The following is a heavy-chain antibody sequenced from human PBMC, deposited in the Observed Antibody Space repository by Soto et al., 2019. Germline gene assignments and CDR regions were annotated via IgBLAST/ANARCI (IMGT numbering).Heavy chain of an antibody. CDR3: ARVQGYDFWSGTYYYGMDV. J-gene: IGHJ6*02. V-gene: IGHV3-11*01. Sequence: PGGSLRLSCEASGFTFSDYYMSWIRQAPGKGLEWVSYISSSGSTIYYADSVKGRFTISRDNAKNSLYLQMNSLRAEDTAVYYCARVQGYDFWSGTYYYGMDVWGQGTTVTVSS. CDR2: ISSSGSTI. D-gene: IGHD3-3*01. CDR1: GFTFSDYY.